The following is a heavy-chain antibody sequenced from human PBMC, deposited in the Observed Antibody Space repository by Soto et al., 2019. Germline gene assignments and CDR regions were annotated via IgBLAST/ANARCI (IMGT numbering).Heavy chain of an antibody. CDR3: ARGNSGSYAWFDP. D-gene: IGHD1-26*01. CDR2: IIPTLGII. CDR1: VDTFSTYT. J-gene: IGHJ5*02. Sequence: QVQLVQSGAEVKKPGSSVKVSCKAPVDTFSTYTISWVRQAPGQGLEWMGRIIPTLGIIKYAQKFQGRVTITADKSTSTAYMERTSLRFDDTAVYYCARGNSGSYAWFDPWGQGTLVTVSS. V-gene: IGHV1-69*02.